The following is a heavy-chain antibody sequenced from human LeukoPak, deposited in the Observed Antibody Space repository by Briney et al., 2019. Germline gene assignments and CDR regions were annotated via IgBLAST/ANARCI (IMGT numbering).Heavy chain of an antibody. J-gene: IGHJ6*02. CDR1: GFTFSSYE. V-gene: IGHV3-48*03. Sequence: PGGSLRLSCAASGFTFSSYEMTWVRQAAGKGLERVSYISSSGSSIYYADSVKGRFTIARDNAKNSLYLQMNSLRAEDTAVYYCAREQPDSSKYYYGMDVWGQGTTVTVSS. CDR2: ISSSGSSI. CDR3: AREQPDSSKYYYGMDV. D-gene: IGHD6-13*01.